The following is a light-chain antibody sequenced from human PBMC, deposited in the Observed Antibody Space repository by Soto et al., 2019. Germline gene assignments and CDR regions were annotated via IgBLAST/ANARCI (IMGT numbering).Light chain of an antibody. CDR2: DVS. V-gene: IGLV2-14*01. J-gene: IGLJ1*01. CDR1: SSDVGGYNY. CDR3: SSYTSSSTYG. Sequence: QSALTQPASVSGSPGQSITISCTGTSSDVGGYNYVSWYQQHPGQAPKLMIYDVSNRPSGVSNRFSGSKSGNTASLTISGLQAEDEADYYCSSYTSSSTYGFGTGTKVTV.